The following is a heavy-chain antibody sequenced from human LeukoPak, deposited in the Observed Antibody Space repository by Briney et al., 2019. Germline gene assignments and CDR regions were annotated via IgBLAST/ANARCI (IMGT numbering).Heavy chain of an antibody. CDR1: GFTFSTQG. D-gene: IGHD3-10*01. CDR2: IWYDGSNK. CDR3: ARDLRKGSYFDC. Sequence: GGSLRLSCAASGFTFSTQGMHWVRQAPGKGLEWVALIWYDGSNKYYADSVKGRLTISRDNSKNTLYLQMNSLRVEDTAVYYCARDLRKGSYFDCWGQGTLVTVSS. V-gene: IGHV3-33*01. J-gene: IGHJ4*02.